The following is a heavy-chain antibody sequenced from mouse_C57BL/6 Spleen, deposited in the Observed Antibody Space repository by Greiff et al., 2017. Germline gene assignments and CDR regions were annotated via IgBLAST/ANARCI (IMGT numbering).Heavy chain of an antibody. J-gene: IGHJ1*03. Sequence: VQLLESDAELVKPGASVKLSCKASGYTFTDYTIHWVKQRPEQGLEWIGYIYPRDGSTKYNEKFKGKATLTADKSSSTAYMQLNSLTSEDSAVXFCARYGGRNSEWYIDVWGTGTTVTVSS. CDR3: ARYGGRNSEWYIDV. D-gene: IGHD1-1*01. CDR1: GYTFTDYT. CDR2: IYPRDGST. V-gene: IGHV1-78*01.